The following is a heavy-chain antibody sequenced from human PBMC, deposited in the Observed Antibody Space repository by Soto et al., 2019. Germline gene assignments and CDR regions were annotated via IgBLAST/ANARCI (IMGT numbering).Heavy chain of an antibody. V-gene: IGHV4-39*01. CDR3: VSQRTTVPTQAYFDY. D-gene: IGHD4-17*01. J-gene: IGHJ4*02. CDR1: GGSVTNSSYY. CDR2: VYYRGRS. Sequence: SETLSLTCTVSGGSVTNSSYYWGWIRQSPGKGLEWIGSVYYRGRSYSKSSVKSRVTISVDTSKSRFSLSLNSVTASDTAVYFCVSQRTTVPTQAYFDYWGPGAMVTVYS.